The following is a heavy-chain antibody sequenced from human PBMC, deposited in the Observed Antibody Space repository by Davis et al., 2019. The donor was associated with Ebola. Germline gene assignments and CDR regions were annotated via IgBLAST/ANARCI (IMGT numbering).Heavy chain of an antibody. Sequence: ASVKVSCKASGYTFTSYDINWVRQATGQGLEWMGWMNPNSGNTGYAQKFQGRVTMTTDTSTSTAYMELRSLRSDDTAVYYCATENIGAFDIWGQGTMVTVSS. V-gene: IGHV1-8*01. CDR1: GYTFTSYD. CDR2: MNPNSGNT. J-gene: IGHJ3*02. CDR3: ATENIGAFDI.